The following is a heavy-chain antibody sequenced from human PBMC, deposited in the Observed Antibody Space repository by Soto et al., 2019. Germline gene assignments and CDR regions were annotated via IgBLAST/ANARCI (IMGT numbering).Heavy chain of an antibody. CDR3: ARWVGCSSTSCYSKGFDP. Sequence: QVQLVQSGAEVKKPGASVKVSCKASVYTFTSYVISWVRQAPGQGLEWMGWISAYNGNTNYAQKLQGGVTMTTDTSTSTAYMELRSLRSDDTAVYYCARWVGCSSTSCYSKGFDPWGQGTLVTVSS. D-gene: IGHD2-2*01. CDR2: ISAYNGNT. J-gene: IGHJ5*02. V-gene: IGHV1-18*01. CDR1: VYTFTSYV.